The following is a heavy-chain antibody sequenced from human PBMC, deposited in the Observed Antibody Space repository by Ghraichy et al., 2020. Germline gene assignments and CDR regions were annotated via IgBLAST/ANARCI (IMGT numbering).Heavy chain of an antibody. V-gene: IGHV4-59*01. D-gene: IGHD3-10*01. CDR1: GGSISSYY. J-gene: IGHJ4*02. CDR2: IYYSGST. Sequence: SETLSLTCTVSGGSISSYYWSWIRQPPGKGLEWIGYIYYSGSTNYNPSLKSRVTISVDTSKNQFSLKLSSVTAADTAVYYCARVAKYGSGSYYNEWWGQGTLVTVSS. CDR3: ARVAKYGSGSYYNEW.